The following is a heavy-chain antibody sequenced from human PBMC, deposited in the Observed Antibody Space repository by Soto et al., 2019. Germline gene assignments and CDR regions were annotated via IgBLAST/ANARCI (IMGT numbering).Heavy chain of an antibody. CDR1: GGSISSPSYY. V-gene: IGHV4-39*07. D-gene: IGHD3-16*01. CDR2: IYYSGNT. CDR3: AKDAIANDGIWLMDS. Sequence: XETLSLTCSVSGGSISSPSYYWGWIRQPPGKGLEWIGSIYYSGNTYYNPSLKSRVTIFVDTSRNQFSLKVNSVTAEDTAVYYCAKDAIANDGIWLMDSWGQGTVVTVSS. J-gene: IGHJ5*02.